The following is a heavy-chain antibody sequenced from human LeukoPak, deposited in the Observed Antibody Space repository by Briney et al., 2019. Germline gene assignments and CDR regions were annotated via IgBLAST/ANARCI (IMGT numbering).Heavy chain of an antibody. V-gene: IGHV1-69*13. D-gene: IGHD3-22*01. J-gene: IGHJ4*02. CDR2: IIPIFGTA. CDR3: ARGALEYDSSGYYYVCLDY. Sequence: SVNVSCKASGGTFNSYAISWVRQAPGHGLEWMGVIIPIFGTANYAQKFQGRVTITADEATSTAYMELSSLRSEDTAVYYCARGALEYDSSGYYYVCLDYWGQGTLVTVSS. CDR1: GGTFNSYA.